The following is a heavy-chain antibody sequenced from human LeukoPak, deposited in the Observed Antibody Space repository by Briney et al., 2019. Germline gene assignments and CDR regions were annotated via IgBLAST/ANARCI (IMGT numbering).Heavy chain of an antibody. CDR2: IRSQIYGGTT. J-gene: IGHJ6*03. V-gene: IGHV3-49*04. CDR1: GFTFGDYA. Sequence: GGSLRLSCTASGFTFGDYAMTWVRQAPGKGLEWVGFIRSQIYGGTTEYAASVKGRFTISRDDSKSIAYLQMNSLKTEDTAVYYCTRGSLLFSYYYYMDVWGKGTTVTISS. D-gene: IGHD2-21*02. CDR3: TRGSLLFSYYYYMDV.